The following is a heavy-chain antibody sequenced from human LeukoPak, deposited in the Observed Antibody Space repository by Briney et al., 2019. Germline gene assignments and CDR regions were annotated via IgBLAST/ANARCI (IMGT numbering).Heavy chain of an antibody. Sequence: ASVKVSCKASGYTFTSYDINWVRQATGQGLEWMGWMNPNSGNTGYAQKFQGRVTITRNTSISTAYMELRSLRSDDTAVYYCARTPPSYYYDSSGYYSGDYYYYYMDVWGKGTTVTISS. V-gene: IGHV1-8*03. CDR1: GYTFTSYD. J-gene: IGHJ6*03. CDR3: ARTPPSYYYDSSGYYSGDYYYYYMDV. CDR2: MNPNSGNT. D-gene: IGHD3-22*01.